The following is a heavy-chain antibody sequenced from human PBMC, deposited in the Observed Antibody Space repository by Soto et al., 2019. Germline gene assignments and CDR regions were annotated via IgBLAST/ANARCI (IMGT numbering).Heavy chain of an antibody. CDR3: ARESHYDFWSGYKGSNLAVYYYGMDV. Sequence: SETLSLTCTVSGGSISSGGYYWSWIRQHPGKGLEWIGYIYYSGSTYYNPSLKSRVTISVDTSKNQFSLKLSSVTAADTAVYYCARESHYDFWSGYKGSNLAVYYYGMDVWGQGTTVTVYS. V-gene: IGHV4-31*03. J-gene: IGHJ6*02. CDR2: IYYSGST. D-gene: IGHD3-3*01. CDR1: GGSISSGGYY.